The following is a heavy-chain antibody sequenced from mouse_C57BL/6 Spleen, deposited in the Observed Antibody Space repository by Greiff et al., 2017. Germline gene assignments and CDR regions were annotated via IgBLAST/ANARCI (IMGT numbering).Heavy chain of an antibody. CDR3: ARGGSSGYQGFAY. J-gene: IGHJ3*01. Sequence: ESGPGLVKPSQSLSLTCSVTGYSITSGYYWNWIRQFPGNKLEWMGYISYDGSNNYNPSLKNRISITRDTSKNQFFLKLNSVTTEDTATYYCARGGSSGYQGFAYWGQGTLVTVSA. CDR1: GYSITSGYY. D-gene: IGHD3-2*02. CDR2: ISYDGSN. V-gene: IGHV3-6*01.